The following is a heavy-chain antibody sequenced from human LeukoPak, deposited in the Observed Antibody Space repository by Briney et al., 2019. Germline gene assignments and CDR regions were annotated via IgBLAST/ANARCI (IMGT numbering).Heavy chain of an antibody. CDR1: GGSISSGDYY. CDR2: IYYSGST. Sequence: SQTLSLTCTVSGGSISSGDYYWSWIRQPPGKGLEWIGYIYYSGSTYYNPSLKSRVTISVDTSKNQFSLKLSSVTAADMAVYYCARVVVVPAVVDYWGQGTLVTVSS. J-gene: IGHJ4*02. V-gene: IGHV4-30-4*01. CDR3: ARVVVVPAVVDY. D-gene: IGHD2-2*01.